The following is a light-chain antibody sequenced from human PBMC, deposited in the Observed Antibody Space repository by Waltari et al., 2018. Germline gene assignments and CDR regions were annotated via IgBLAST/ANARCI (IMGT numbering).Light chain of an antibody. Sequence: AIQMTQSPSSLSASIGDRATITCRASQGIRNDLGWYQQKPGKVPKLLIYAASRLQSGVPSRFSGSGSGTDFTLTISSLQPEDFATYYCLQDYSYPRTFGQGTKVEI. CDR3: LQDYSYPRT. CDR2: AAS. V-gene: IGKV1-6*01. CDR1: QGIRND. J-gene: IGKJ1*01.